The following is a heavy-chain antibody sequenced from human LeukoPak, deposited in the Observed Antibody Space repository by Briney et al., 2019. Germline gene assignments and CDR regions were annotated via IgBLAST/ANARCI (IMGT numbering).Heavy chain of an antibody. CDR3: ARGGGATGQDY. V-gene: IGHV4-34*01. J-gene: IGHJ4*02. CDR1: GGSFSGYY. CDR2: INHSGST. Sequence: SETLSLTCAVYGGSFSGYYWSWIRQPPGKGLEWIGEINHSGSTNYNPSLKSRVTISVDTSKNQFSLKLSSVTAADTAVYYCARGGGATGQDYWGQGTLVTVSS. D-gene: IGHD1-26*01.